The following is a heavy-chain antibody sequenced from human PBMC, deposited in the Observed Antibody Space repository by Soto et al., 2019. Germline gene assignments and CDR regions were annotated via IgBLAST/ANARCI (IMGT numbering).Heavy chain of an antibody. CDR3: ARDPEYSSSSGYYYYYGMDV. D-gene: IGHD6-6*01. Sequence: QVQLVQSGAEVKKPGSSVKVSCKASGGTFSSYAISWVRQAPGQGLEWMGGIIPIFGTANYAQKFQGRVTSTADESTSTAYMELSSLRSEDTAVYYCARDPEYSSSSGYYYYYGMDVWGQGTTVTVSS. V-gene: IGHV1-69*01. CDR2: IIPIFGTA. CDR1: GGTFSSYA. J-gene: IGHJ6*02.